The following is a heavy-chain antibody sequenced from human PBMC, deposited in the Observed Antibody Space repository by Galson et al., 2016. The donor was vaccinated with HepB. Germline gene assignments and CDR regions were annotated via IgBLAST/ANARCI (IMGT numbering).Heavy chain of an antibody. J-gene: IGHJ3*02. Sequence: SVKVSCKASGYTFTSFGISCVRQAPGQGLEWMGWVSPYNFDSKYAKKFQDRLKMATDRSTSSAFMELTSLSSDDTAVYYCARDRGATGWLEAIDIWGQGTMVTVSS. CDR1: GYTFTSFG. CDR3: ARDRGATGWLEAIDI. V-gene: IGHV1-18*01. D-gene: IGHD4/OR15-4a*01. CDR2: VSPYNFDS.